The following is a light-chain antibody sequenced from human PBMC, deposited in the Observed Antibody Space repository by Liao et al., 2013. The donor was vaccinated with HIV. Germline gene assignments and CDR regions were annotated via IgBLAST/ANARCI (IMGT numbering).Light chain of an antibody. J-gene: IGLJ1*01. CDR2: YDG. V-gene: IGLV3-21*01. Sequence: SYVLTQPPAVSVAPGKTARITCGGNNIGDKSVHWYQQRPGRAPVLVISYDGDRPSGVPERFSGSNSGNTATLTISRVEAGDEADYYCQVWDSNFYVFGTGTKVTVL. CDR1: NIGDKS. CDR3: QVWDSNFYV.